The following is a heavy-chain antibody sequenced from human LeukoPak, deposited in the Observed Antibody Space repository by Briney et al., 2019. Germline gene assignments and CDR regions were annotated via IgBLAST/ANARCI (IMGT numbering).Heavy chain of an antibody. CDR3: ARVYYDSSGYFDY. V-gene: IGHV3-33*01. CDR1: GFTFSSYG. CDR2: IWYDGSNK. J-gene: IGHJ4*02. D-gene: IGHD3-22*01. Sequence: PGGSLRLSCAASGFTFSSYGMHWVRQAPGKGLEWVAVIWYDGSNKYYADSVKGRFTISRDNSKSTLYLQMNSLRAEDTAVYYCARVYYDSSGYFDYWGQGTLVTVSS.